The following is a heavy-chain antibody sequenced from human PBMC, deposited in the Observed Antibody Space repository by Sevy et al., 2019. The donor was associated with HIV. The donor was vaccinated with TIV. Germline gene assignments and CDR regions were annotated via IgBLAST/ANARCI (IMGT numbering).Heavy chain of an antibody. CDR3: AKDYLTAIVRGVTPALYYYYGMDV. Sequence: GGSLRLSCAASGFTFSSYGMHWVRQAPGKGLEWVAVISYDGSNKYYADSVKGRFTISRDNSKNTLYLQMNSLRAEDTAVYYCAKDYLTAIVRGVTPALYYYYGMDVWGQGTTVTVSS. V-gene: IGHV3-30*18. J-gene: IGHJ6*02. CDR2: ISYDGSNK. D-gene: IGHD3-10*01. CDR1: GFTFSSYG.